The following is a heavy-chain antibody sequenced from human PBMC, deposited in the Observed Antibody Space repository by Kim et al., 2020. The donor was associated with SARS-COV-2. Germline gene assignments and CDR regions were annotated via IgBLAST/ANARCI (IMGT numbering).Heavy chain of an antibody. V-gene: IGHV1-3*01. CDR1: GYSFTNYA. CDR2: VNGANGNK. CDR3: ARAHRGGDYYIEDEVFDI. J-gene: IGHJ3*02. D-gene: IGHD2-21*02. Sequence: ASVKVSCKASGYSFTNYAMHWVRQAPGQGLEWMGWVNGANGNKKYSQKLQAIVIITRDTSASIAYMELSSLRSEDTAVYYCARAHRGGDYYIEDEVFDIWGQDTMVRVSS.